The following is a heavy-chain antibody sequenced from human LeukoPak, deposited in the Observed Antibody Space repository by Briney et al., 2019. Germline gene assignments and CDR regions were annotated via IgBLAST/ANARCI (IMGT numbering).Heavy chain of an antibody. Sequence: GGSLRLSCAASGFTFSSYSMNWVRQAPGKGLEWVSSISSSSSYIYYADSVKGRFTISRDNAKNSLYLQMNSLRAEDTAVYYCARSRRDIVGASPGEDYWGQGTLVTVSS. V-gene: IGHV3-21*01. CDR1: GFTFSSYS. J-gene: IGHJ4*02. D-gene: IGHD1-26*01. CDR2: ISSSSSYI. CDR3: ARSRRDIVGASPGEDY.